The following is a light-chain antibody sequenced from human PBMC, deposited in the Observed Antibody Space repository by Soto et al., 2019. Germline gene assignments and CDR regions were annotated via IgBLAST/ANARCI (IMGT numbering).Light chain of an antibody. CDR3: QQSYSTPRT. Sequence: DIQMTQSPSSLSASVGDRVTITCRASQSISFYLNWYQQKPGKAPKLLIYAASSLQSGVPSRFSGSGSGTDFTLTISSLQPEDFDTYYCQQSYSTPRTFGQGTKVDIK. CDR2: AAS. V-gene: IGKV1-39*01. J-gene: IGKJ1*01. CDR1: QSISFY.